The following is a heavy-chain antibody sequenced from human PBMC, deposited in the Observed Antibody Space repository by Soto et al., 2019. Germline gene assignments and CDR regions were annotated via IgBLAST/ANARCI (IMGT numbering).Heavy chain of an antibody. CDR2: IPDDGDNR. J-gene: IGHJ5*02. Sequence: QVQLVESGGDVVQPGRSLRLSCTASGFTFSAYTMHWVRQSPGKGLEWLAFIPDDGDNRYYAESVRGRFTISRDNCKNTPYQQMDSLRPEDTAVYYCARDGPIAAAGTNWFDPWGQGTRVTVSS. D-gene: IGHD6-13*01. V-gene: IGHV3-30*04. CDR1: GFTFSAYT. CDR3: ARDGPIAAAGTNWFDP.